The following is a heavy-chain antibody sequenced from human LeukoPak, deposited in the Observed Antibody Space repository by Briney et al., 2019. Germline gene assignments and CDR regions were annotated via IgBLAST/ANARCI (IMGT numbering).Heavy chain of an antibody. CDR3: ARELGYCSGGSCYPGVGMDV. V-gene: IGHV3-21*01. CDR1: GFTFSSYS. D-gene: IGHD2-15*01. CDR2: ISSSSSYI. Sequence: GGSLRLSCAASGFTFSSYSMNWVRQAPGKGLEWVSSISSSSSYIYYADSVKGRFTISRDNAKNSLYLKMNSLRAEDTAVYYCARELGYCSGGSCYPGVGMDVWGKGTTVTVSS. J-gene: IGHJ6*04.